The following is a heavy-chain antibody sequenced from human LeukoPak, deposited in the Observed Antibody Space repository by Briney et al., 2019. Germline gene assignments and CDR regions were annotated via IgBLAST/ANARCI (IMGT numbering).Heavy chain of an antibody. CDR3: ARDGIVVVPAAISKPYNWFDP. V-gene: IGHV1-2*02. D-gene: IGHD2-2*01. CDR1: GYTFTGYY. Sequence: ASVKVSCKASGYTFTGYYMHWVRQAPGQGLEWMGWINPNSGGTNYAQKFQGRVTMTRDTSISTAHMELSRLRSDDTAVYYCARDGIVVVPAAISKPYNWFDPWGQGTLVTVSS. CDR2: INPNSGGT. J-gene: IGHJ5*02.